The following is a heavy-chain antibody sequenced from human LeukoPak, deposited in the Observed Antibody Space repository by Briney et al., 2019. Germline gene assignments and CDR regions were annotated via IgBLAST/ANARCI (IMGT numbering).Heavy chain of an antibody. CDR3: ARRGHCSSTSCWAFDY. CDR2: ISSSSSYI. V-gene: IGHV3-21*01. J-gene: IGHJ4*02. D-gene: IGHD2-2*01. CDR1: GFSVSNNY. Sequence: GGSLRLSCAASGFSVSNNYMNWVRQAPGKGLEWVSSISSSSSYIYYADSVKGRFTISRDNAKNSLYLQMNSLRAEDTAVYYCARRGHCSSTSCWAFDYWGQGTLVTVSS.